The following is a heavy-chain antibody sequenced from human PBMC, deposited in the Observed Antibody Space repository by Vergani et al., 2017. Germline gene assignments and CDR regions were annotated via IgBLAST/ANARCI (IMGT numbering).Heavy chain of an antibody. CDR1: GGSFSGYY. CDR2: INHSGST. CDR3: ARGSVATITADY. J-gene: IGHJ4*02. V-gene: IGHV4-34*01. Sequence: QVQLQQWGAGLLKPSETLSLTCAVYGGSFSGYYWSWIRQPPGKGLEWIGEINHSGSTNYNPSLKSRVTISVDTSKNQFSLKLSSVTAADTAVYYCARGSVATITADYWGQGTLVTDSS. D-gene: IGHD5-12*01.